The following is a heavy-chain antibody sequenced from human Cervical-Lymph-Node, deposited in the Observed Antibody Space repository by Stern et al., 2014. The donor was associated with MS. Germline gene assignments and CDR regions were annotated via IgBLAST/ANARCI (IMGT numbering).Heavy chain of an antibody. CDR2: IYWDDDK. CDR1: RFSLSTSGVG. J-gene: IGHJ2*01. D-gene: IGHD2-2*02. Sequence: ESGPTLVKPTQTLTLTCTFSRFSLSTSGVGVGWIRQPPGKALEWIAIIYWDDDKSYSPSLKSMLTITKDTSKNQVVLTMTNMDHVDTATYYCARLDCSSTSCYRSGYFDLWGRGTLVTVSS. CDR3: ARLDCSSTSCYRSGYFDL. V-gene: IGHV2-5*02.